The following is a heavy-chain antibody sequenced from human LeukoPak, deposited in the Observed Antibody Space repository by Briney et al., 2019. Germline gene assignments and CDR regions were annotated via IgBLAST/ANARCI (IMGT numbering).Heavy chain of an antibody. J-gene: IGHJ4*02. D-gene: IGHD5-12*01. CDR1: GFTFSSYA. CDR2: ISYDGSNK. CDR3: AREPGGGYSGYDQYFDY. Sequence: PGGSLRLSCAASGFTFSSYAMHWVRQAPGKGLEWVAVISYDGSNKYYADSVKGRFTISRDNSKNTLYLQMNSLRAEDTAVYYCAREPGGGYSGYDQYFDYWGQGTLVTVSS. V-gene: IGHV3-30*04.